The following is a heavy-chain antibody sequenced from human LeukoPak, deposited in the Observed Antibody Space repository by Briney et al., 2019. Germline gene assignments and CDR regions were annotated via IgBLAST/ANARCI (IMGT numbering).Heavy chain of an antibody. D-gene: IGHD3-10*01. J-gene: IGHJ6*03. CDR3: ARDLGYYYGSGKSSYPYYYMDV. Sequence: SETLSLTCTVSNYSISKTYHWGWIRQPPGKGLEWIGTVYHSGTTYYSPSLKSRVTISIHPSKNQFSLKLSSVTAADTAVYYCARDLGYYYGSGKSSYPYYYMDVWGKGTTVTVSS. V-gene: IGHV4-38-2*02. CDR1: NYSISKTYH. CDR2: VYHSGTT.